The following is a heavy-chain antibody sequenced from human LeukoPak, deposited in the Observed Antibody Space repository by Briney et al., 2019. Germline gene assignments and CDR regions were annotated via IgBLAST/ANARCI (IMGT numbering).Heavy chain of an antibody. CDR2: INTGNGNT. V-gene: IGHV1-3*04. CDR3: ARAGYSSGWFELPINWFDP. Sequence: ASVKVSCKASGYTFTSYAMHWVRQAPGQRLEWTGWINTGNGNTKYSQKFQGRVTITRDTSASTAYMELSSLRSEDTAVYYCARAGYSSGWFELPINWFDPWGQGTLVTVSS. CDR1: GYTFTSYA. J-gene: IGHJ5*02. D-gene: IGHD6-19*01.